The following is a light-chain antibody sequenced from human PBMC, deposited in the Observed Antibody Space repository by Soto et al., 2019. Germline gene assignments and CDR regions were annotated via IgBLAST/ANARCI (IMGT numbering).Light chain of an antibody. V-gene: IGKV3-20*01. CDR3: QQYSSSRT. J-gene: IGKJ1*01. Sequence: DIVLPQSPGTLSLSPGERATLYCRASQSVSINHLAWYQQKPGQAPRLLIYGGSSRATGIPVRFSGSGSETDFTLTITRLEPEDFAMYYCQQYSSSRTFGQGTKVDIK. CDR1: QSVSINH. CDR2: GGS.